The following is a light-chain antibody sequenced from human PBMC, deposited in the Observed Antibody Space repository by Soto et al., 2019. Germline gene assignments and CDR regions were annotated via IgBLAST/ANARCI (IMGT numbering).Light chain of an antibody. J-gene: IGKJ4*01. CDR2: GAS. V-gene: IGKV3-20*01. Sequence: EHVLTHSPGTLSLSVLVGXDMXNKTSQTISRNYLVWYQKKPGQAPRLLIYGASTRATGIPDRFTGSGSGTDFTLTITRLEPEDFAVYYCQQYVTSPLTFGGGTKVDIK. CDR1: QTISRNY. CDR3: QQYVTSPLT.